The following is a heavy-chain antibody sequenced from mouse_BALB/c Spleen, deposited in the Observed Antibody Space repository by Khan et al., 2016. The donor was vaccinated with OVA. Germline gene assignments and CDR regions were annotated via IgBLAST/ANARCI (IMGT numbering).Heavy chain of an antibody. CDR3: VRSGYGSLAY. Sequence: VQLQQSGPELVKPGASVKISCRSSGYTFTDYIMAWVMQSHGKSLEWIGYIYPDNGDTGYNQKFKTKATLTVDISSSTASLELRSLTSEDAAVXYCVRSGYGSLAYWGQGTLVTVSA. J-gene: IGHJ3*01. CDR1: GYTFTDYI. D-gene: IGHD1-2*01. CDR2: IYPDNGDT. V-gene: IGHV1S29*02.